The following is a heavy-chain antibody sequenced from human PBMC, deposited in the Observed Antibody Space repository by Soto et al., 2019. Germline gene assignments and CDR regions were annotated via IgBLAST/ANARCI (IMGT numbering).Heavy chain of an antibody. CDR3: ARGFRGYCSGGSCYSSIWFDP. D-gene: IGHD2-15*01. V-gene: IGHV4-61*01. CDR1: GGSVSSGSYY. J-gene: IGHJ5*02. CDR2: IYYSGST. Sequence: SETLSLTCTVSGGSVSSGSYYWSWIRQPPGKGLEWIGYIYYSGSTNYNPSLKSRVTISVDTSKNQFSLKLSSVTAADTAVYYCARGFRGYCSGGSCYSSIWFDPWGQGTLVTVSS.